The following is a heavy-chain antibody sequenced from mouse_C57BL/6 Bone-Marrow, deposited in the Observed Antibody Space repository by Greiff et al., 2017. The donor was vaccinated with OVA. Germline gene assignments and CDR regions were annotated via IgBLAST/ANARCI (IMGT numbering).Heavy chain of an antibody. D-gene: IGHD4-1*01. V-gene: IGHV3-6*01. J-gene: IGHJ4*01. CDR2: ISYDGSN. CDR1: GYSITSGYY. Sequence: EVKLQESGPGLVKPSQSLSLTCSVTGYSITSGYYWNWIRQFPGNKLEWMGYISYDGSNNYNPSLKNRISITRDTSKNQFFLKLNSVTTEDTATYYCARRGAGTYYAMDYWGQGTSVTVSS. CDR3: ARRGAGTYYAMDY.